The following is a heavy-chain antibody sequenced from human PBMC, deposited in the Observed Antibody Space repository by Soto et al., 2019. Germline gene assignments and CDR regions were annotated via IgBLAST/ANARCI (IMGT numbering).Heavy chain of an antibody. J-gene: IGHJ4*02. CDR3: ARDGYDSSEIHFDY. CDR1: GFTFSSYA. CDR2: ISYDGSNK. Sequence: HPGGSLRLSCAASGFTFSSYAMHWVRQAPGKGLKRVAVISYDGSNKYYAGSVKGRFSISRDNSKNTLYLQMICLSAVDTAVYYCARDGYDSSEIHFDYWGQGT. D-gene: IGHD3-22*01. V-gene: IGHV3-30*01.